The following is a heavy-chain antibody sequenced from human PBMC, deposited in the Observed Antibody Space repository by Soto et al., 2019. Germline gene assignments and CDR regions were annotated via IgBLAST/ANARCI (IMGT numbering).Heavy chain of an antibody. CDR2: IYYSGHT. CDR1: GGSISSGGYY. Sequence: QVQLQESGPGLVKPSQTLSLTCTVSGGSISSGGYYWSWIRQHPGKGLEWIGYIYYSGHTYYNPSLKSRVTISVDTSKNQFSLKLSSVTAADTAVYYCAGIVSSAHGEFSDWGQGTLVTVSS. CDR3: AGIVSSAHGEFSD. V-gene: IGHV4-31*03. D-gene: IGHD3-10*01. J-gene: IGHJ4*02.